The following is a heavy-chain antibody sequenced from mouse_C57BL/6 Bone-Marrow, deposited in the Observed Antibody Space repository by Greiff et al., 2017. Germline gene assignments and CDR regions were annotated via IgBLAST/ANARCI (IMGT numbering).Heavy chain of an antibody. Sequence: QVQLQQPGAELVRPGTSVKLSCKASGYTFTSYWMHWVKQRPGQGLEWIGVIDPSDSYTNYNQKFKGKATLTVDTSSSTAYMQLSSLTSEDSAVYYCARGVFTPWGQGTSVTVSS. CDR3: ARGVFTP. CDR2: IDPSDSYT. CDR1: GYTFTSYW. V-gene: IGHV1-59*01. J-gene: IGHJ4*01. D-gene: IGHD1-1*01.